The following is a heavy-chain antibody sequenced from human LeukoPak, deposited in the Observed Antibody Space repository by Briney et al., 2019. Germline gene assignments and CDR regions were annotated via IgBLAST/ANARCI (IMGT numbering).Heavy chain of an antibody. Sequence: SETLSLTCTVSGGFISCHRYYWGGIRQPPGKGLEWIGTIYHSGSTYYNPSLKSRVTISVDTSKNQYSLKLSSVTAADTAVYYCARRGDGSGSGLNYHYDYWGQGTLVTVSS. V-gene: IGHV4-39*01. D-gene: IGHD3-10*01. CDR1: GGFISCHRYY. J-gene: IGHJ4*02. CDR2: IYHSGST. CDR3: ARRGDGSGSGLNYHYDY.